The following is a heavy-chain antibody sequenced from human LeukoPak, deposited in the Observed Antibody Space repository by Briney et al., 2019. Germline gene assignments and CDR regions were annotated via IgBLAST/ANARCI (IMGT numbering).Heavy chain of an antibody. Sequence: QPGASLRLSCAASGFTLCSYVMSWVREAPGEGRGWVSSLFGSGGSTYYADSVKGRFTISRDNTKNTMYLQLNSLRAEDTAVYYCSKVQNYYASSGYQYYIDYWGQGTLVTVSS. CDR2: LFGSGGST. CDR1: GFTLCSYV. D-gene: IGHD3-22*01. CDR3: SKVQNYYASSGYQYYIDY. J-gene: IGHJ4*02. V-gene: IGHV3-23*01.